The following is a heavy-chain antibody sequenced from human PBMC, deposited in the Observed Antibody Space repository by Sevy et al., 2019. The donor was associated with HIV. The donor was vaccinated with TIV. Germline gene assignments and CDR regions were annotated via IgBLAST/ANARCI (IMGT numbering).Heavy chain of an antibody. CDR1: GFTFSSYA. D-gene: IGHD4-17*01. V-gene: IGHV3-48*03. CDR3: ARDLPPSATTVAHFDH. CDR2: ISNSGTTI. J-gene: IGHJ4*02. Sequence: GGSLRLSCAASGFTFSSYAMNWVRQAPGKGLEWVSYISNSGTTISYSDSVRGRFTISRDNARNSLYLQMNSLRGEDTAVYYCARDLPPSATTVAHFDHWGQGTLVTVSS.